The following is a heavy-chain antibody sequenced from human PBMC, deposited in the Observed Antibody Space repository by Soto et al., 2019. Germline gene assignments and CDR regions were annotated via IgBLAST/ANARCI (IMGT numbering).Heavy chain of an antibody. CDR3: ASRRQQLVLDY. Sequence: SETLSLTCTVSGGSISRYYWSGVRQPPGKGLEWIGEIYHSGSTNYNPSLKSRVTISVDKSKNQFSLKLSSVTAADTAVSYCASRRQQLVLDYWGQGTLVTVSS. J-gene: IGHJ4*02. D-gene: IGHD6-13*01. CDR2: IYHSGST. V-gene: IGHV4-4*02. CDR1: GGSISRYY.